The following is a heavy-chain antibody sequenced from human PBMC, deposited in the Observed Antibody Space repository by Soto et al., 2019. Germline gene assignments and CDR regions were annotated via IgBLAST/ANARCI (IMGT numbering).Heavy chain of an antibody. D-gene: IGHD2-2*02. CDR2: IYYSGST. J-gene: IGHJ3*02. CDR1: GVSISSGDYS. Sequence: QVQLQESGPGLVKPSQTLSLTCTVSGVSISSGDYSWSWIRQPPGKGLEWIGYIYYSGSTYYTPSLKSRVTISVDTSKNQFSLKLSSVTAADTAVYYCAGVPATIGAFDIWGQGTMVTGSS. CDR3: AGVPATIGAFDI. V-gene: IGHV4-30-4*01.